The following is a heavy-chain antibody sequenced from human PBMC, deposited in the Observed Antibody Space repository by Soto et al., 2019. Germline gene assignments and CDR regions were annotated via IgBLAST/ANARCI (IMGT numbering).Heavy chain of an antibody. J-gene: IGHJ5*02. CDR3: ARHWVVVAATAGFDP. Sequence: SETLSLTCTVSGGSISSSSYYWGWIRQPPGKGLEWIGSIYYSGSTYYNPSLKSRVTISVDTSKNQFSLKLSSVTAADTAVYYCARHWVVVAATAGFDPWGQGTLVTVSS. CDR1: GGSISSSSYY. CDR2: IYYSGST. V-gene: IGHV4-39*01. D-gene: IGHD2-15*01.